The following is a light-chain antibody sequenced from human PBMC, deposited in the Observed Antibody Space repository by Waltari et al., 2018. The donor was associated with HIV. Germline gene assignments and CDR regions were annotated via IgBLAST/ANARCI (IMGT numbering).Light chain of an antibody. CDR3: TSYAGINNYVI. Sequence: QFALTQPPPASGSPGQSGTMYCLGTSRYVGSLNSVPWYQQPPGKVPKLIIYEVNKRPSGVSDRFSGSKSGNTASLSVSGLQAEDEGDYYCTSYAGINNYVIFGGGTKLTVL. J-gene: IGLJ2*01. V-gene: IGLV2-8*01. CDR2: EVN. CDR1: SRYVGSLNS.